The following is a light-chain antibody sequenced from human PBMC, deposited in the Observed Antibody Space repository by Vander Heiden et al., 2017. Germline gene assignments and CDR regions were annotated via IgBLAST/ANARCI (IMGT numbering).Light chain of an antibody. CDR3: QQDDNLPLT. CDR1: QDISNY. CDR2: DAS. Sequence: DIQMTQSPSSLSASVGDRVTITCQASQDISNYLNWYQQKPVKAPKLLIYDASNLETGVPSRFSGSGSGTDFTFTISSLQPEDIATYYCQQDDNLPLTFGGGTKVEIK. V-gene: IGKV1-33*01. J-gene: IGKJ4*01.